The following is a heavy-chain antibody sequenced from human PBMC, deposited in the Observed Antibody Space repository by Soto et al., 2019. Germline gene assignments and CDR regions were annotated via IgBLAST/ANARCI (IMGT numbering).Heavy chain of an antibody. Sequence: QLGGSLRLSCAASGFTFSSYAMSWVRQAPGKGLEWVSAISGSGGSTYYADSVKGRFTISRDNSKNTLYLQMNSLRAEDTAVYYCAKELRLGELSLYDYWGQGTLVTVSS. J-gene: IGHJ4*02. CDR1: GFTFSSYA. CDR3: AKELRLGELSLYDY. V-gene: IGHV3-23*01. D-gene: IGHD3-16*02. CDR2: ISGSGGST.